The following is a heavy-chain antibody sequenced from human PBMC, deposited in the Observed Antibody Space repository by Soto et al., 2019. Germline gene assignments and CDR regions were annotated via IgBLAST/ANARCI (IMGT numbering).Heavy chain of an antibody. J-gene: IGHJ4*02. CDR3: AARGDDFWSGWGY. CDR1: GGTFSSYA. V-gene: IGHV1-69*05. CDR2: IIPIFGTA. Sequence: QVQLVQSGAEVKKPGSSVKVSCKASGGTFSSYAISWVRQAPGQGLEWMGGIIPIFGTANYAQKFQGRVTXTXEXXESTAYMELSSLRCEVTAVYYCAARGDDFWSGWGYWGQGTLVTVSS. D-gene: IGHD3-3*01.